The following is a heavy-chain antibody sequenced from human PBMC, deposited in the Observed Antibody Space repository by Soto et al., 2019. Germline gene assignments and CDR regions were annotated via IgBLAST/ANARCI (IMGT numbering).Heavy chain of an antibody. J-gene: IGHJ4*02. D-gene: IGHD1-26*01. CDR3: AREWELLFDY. CDR1: GGSISSSSYY. Sequence: SSETLSLTCTASGGSISSSSYYWGWIRQPPGKGLEWIGSIYYSGSTNYNPSLKSRVTISVDTSKNQFSLKLSSVTAADTAVYYCAREWELLFDYWGQGTLVTVSS. V-gene: IGHV4-39*07. CDR2: IYYSGST.